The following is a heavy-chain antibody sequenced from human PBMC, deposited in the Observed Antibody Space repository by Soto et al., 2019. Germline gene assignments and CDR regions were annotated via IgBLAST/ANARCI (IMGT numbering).Heavy chain of an antibody. Sequence: WGSLRLSCAASGFTVRTKYMSWVRQAPGKGLEWVSVIYSGGSTFYADSVRGRFTISRDNSKNTVNLQMNSLSAEDTAVYYCARDAWAAEYWGQGTRVTVSS. CDR3: ARDAWAAEY. J-gene: IGHJ4*02. V-gene: IGHV3-66*01. CDR1: GFTVRTKY. D-gene: IGHD3-16*01. CDR2: IYSGGST.